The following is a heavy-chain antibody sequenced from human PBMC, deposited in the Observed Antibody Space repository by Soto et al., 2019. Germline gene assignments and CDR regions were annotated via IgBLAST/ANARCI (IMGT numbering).Heavy chain of an antibody. J-gene: IGHJ5*02. Sequence: GGSLRLSCAASGFTFSSYGMHWVRQAPGKGLEWVAVIWYDGSNKFYADSVKGRFTISRDSSKNTLYLQMNNLRAEDTAVYYCARDTSSDYVSHGNHHNWFDPWGQGTLVTVSS. CDR1: GFTFSSYG. D-gene: IGHD4-17*01. V-gene: IGHV3-33*01. CDR2: IWYDGSNK. CDR3: ARDTSSDYVSHGNHHNWFDP.